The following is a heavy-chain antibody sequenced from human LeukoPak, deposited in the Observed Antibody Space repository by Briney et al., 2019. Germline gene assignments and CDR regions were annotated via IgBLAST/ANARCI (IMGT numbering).Heavy chain of an antibody. CDR1: GYTFTGYY. D-gene: IGHD2-2*01. CDR2: INPNSGGT. V-gene: IGHV1-2*02. CDR3: ARGNHNIVVVPAASWPDY. J-gene: IGHJ4*02. Sequence: ASVKVSCKASGYTFTGYYMHWVRQAPGQGLEWMGWINPNSGGTNYAQKFQGRVTMTRDTSISTAYMELSRLRSGDTAVYYCARGNHNIVVVPAASWPDYWGQGTLVTVSS.